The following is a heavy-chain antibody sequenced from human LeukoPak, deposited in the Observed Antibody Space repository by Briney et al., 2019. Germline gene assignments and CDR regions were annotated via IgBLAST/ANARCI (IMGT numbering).Heavy chain of an antibody. J-gene: IGHJ5*02. CDR2: IYYSGST. CDR1: GGSISSSSYY. CDR3: ASSPRMVRGVRGYNWFDP. D-gene: IGHD3-10*01. Sequence: SETLSLTCTVSGGSISSSSYYWSWIRQPPGKGLEWIGYIYYSGSTNYNPSLKSRVTISVDTSKNQFSLKLSSVTAADTAVYYCASSPRMVRGVRGYNWFDPWGQGTLVTVSS. V-gene: IGHV4-61*05.